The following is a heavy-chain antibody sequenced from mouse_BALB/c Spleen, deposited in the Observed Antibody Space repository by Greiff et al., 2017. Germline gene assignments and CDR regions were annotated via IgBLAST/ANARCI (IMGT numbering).Heavy chain of an antibody. CDR2: INPGSGGT. CDR1: GYAFTNYL. CDR3: ATYKRDVDGMDD. J-gene: IGHJ4*01. D-gene: IGHD2-14*01. Sequence: QVQLQQSGAELVRPGTSVKVSCKASGYAFTNYLIEWVKQRPGQGLEWIGVINPGSGGTNYNEKFKGKATLTADKSSSTAYMQLSSLTSDDSVVYYSATYKRDVDGMDDWGQGTSVTVSA. V-gene: IGHV1-54*01.